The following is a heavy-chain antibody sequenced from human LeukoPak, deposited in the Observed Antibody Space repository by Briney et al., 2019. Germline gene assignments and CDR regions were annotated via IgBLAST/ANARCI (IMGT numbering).Heavy chain of an antibody. J-gene: IGHJ5*02. V-gene: IGHV4-59*01. Sequence: SETLSLTCTVSGGSISSYYWSWIRQPPGKGLEWIGYIYYSGSTNYHPSLKSRVTISVDTSKNQFSLKLSSVTAADTAVYYCARAGTRHYDFWSGYYTSWFDPWGQGTLVTVSS. CDR3: ARAGTRHYDFWSGYYTSWFDP. CDR1: GGSISSYY. CDR2: IYYSGST. D-gene: IGHD3-3*01.